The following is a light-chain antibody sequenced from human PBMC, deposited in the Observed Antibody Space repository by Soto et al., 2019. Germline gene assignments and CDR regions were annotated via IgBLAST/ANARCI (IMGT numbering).Light chain of an antibody. CDR1: QSVSSNY. CDR3: QQYCGSPPYT. V-gene: IGKV3-20*01. J-gene: IGKJ2*01. Sequence: EIVLTQSPGTLSLSPGERATLTCRASQSVSSNYLAWYQQKPGQAPRLLIYGASSRATGIPDRFSGSGSGTDFTLTISRLEPEDFAVYYCQQYCGSPPYTFGQGTKLEIK. CDR2: GAS.